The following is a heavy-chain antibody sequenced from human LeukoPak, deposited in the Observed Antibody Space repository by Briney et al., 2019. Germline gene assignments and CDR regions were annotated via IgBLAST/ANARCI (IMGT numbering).Heavy chain of an antibody. J-gene: IGHJ4*02. CDR3: ASGTTVTPYYFDY. D-gene: IGHD4-17*01. V-gene: IGHV1-69*13. CDR1: GGTFSSYA. Sequence: SVKVSCKASGGTFSSYAISWGRQAPGQRLEWRGGIIPIFGTANYAQKFQGRATITADESTSTAYMELSSLRSEDTAVYYCASGTTVTPYYFDYWGPGTLVTVSS. CDR2: IIPIFGTA.